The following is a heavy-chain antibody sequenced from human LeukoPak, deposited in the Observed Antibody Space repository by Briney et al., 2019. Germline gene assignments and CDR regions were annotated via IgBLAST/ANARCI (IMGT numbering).Heavy chain of an antibody. V-gene: IGHV1-2*02. J-gene: IGHJ4*02. D-gene: IGHD2-21*01. CDR1: GYRFISNY. Sequence: GASVKVSCKASGYRFISNYIQWVRQAPGLGPEWMGWMHPGNGNTRYAEKFQGRVTMTRDTSINTAYMDLSSLRYDDTAVYYCAREGSYCVVVDLVSFDYWGQEGLLTVSS. CDR2: MHPGNGNT. CDR3: AREGSYCVVVDLVSFDY.